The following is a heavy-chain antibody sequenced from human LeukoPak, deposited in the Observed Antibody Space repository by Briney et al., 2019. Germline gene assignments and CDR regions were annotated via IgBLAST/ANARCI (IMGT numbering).Heavy chain of an antibody. CDR2: ISAHNGNT. D-gene: IGHD3-10*01. V-gene: IGHV1-18*01. CDR3: ARGLVSGFGELSSPDY. Sequence: ASVKVSCKASGYTFTSYGISWVRQAPGQGLEWMGWISAHNGNTNYAQKLQGRVTMTTDTSTSTAYMELRSLRSDDTAVYYCARGLVSGFGELSSPDYWGQGTLVTVSS. J-gene: IGHJ4*02. CDR1: GYTFTSYG.